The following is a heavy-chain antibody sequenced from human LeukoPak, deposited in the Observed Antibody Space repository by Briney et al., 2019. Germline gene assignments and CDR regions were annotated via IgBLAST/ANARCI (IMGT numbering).Heavy chain of an antibody. V-gene: IGHV3-30*02. J-gene: IGHJ4*02. D-gene: IGHD2-2*02. CDR3: ALQKSSVVVPATIGGFDY. Sequence: GGSLRLSCAASGFTFSSYGMHWVRQAPDKGLEWVAFIRFDGNNKYYADSVKGRFTISRDNSKNTLYVQMNSLRADDTAVYYCALQKSSVVVPATIGGFDYWGQGTVVTVSS. CDR1: GFTFSSYG. CDR2: IRFDGNNK.